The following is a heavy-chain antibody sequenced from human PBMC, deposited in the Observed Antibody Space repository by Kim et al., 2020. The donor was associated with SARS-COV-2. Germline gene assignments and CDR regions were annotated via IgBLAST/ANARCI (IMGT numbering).Heavy chain of an antibody. V-gene: IGHV4-39*07. Sequence: YNPSLEHRVTISLEPSKNQFSLKLSSVTAADTAVYFCARDPVRRDAYNFDSWGQGTLVTVSS. CDR3: ARDPVRRDAYNFDS. J-gene: IGHJ4*02. D-gene: IGHD3-16*01.